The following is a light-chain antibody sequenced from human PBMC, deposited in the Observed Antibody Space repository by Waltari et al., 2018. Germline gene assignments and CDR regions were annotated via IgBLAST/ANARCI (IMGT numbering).Light chain of an antibody. Sequence: QSGLTQPASVSGSPGQSITISCTGTSSDVGNYNLVSWYQQYPGKAPQLMVYEVTKRASGVSDRFSGSKSGNTASLTIHGLQSEDEADYYCCSYAHNNHFVFGTGTKVTVL. J-gene: IGLJ1*01. CDR2: EVT. CDR3: CSYAHNNHFV. V-gene: IGLV2-23*02. CDR1: SSDVGNYNL.